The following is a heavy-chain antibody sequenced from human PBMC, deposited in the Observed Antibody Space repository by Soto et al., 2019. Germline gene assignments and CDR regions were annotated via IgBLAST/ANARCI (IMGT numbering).Heavy chain of an antibody. CDR2: ISYDGSNK. D-gene: IGHD4-17*01. CDR3: AEDQGYGGNSAMDY. Sequence: QVQLVESGGGVVQPGRSLRLSCAASGFTFSSYGMHWVRQAPGKGLEWVAVISYDGSNKYYADSVKGRFTISRDNSKNTLYLQMNSLRAEDTAVYYCAEDQGYGGNSAMDYWGQGTLVTVSS. J-gene: IGHJ4*02. CDR1: GFTFSSYG. V-gene: IGHV3-30*18.